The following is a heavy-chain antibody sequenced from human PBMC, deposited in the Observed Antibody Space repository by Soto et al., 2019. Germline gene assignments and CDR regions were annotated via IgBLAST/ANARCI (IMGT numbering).Heavy chain of an antibody. CDR1: GGSISSSSYY. Sequence: PSETLSLTCTVSGGSISSSSYYWGWIRQPPGKGLEWIGSIYYSGSTYYNPSLKSRVTISVDTSKNQFSLKLTSVTAADTAVYYCARAPIEGQQVGGQSPPSRTLDYWGQGTLVTVSS. V-gene: IGHV4-39*01. CDR2: IYYSGST. CDR3: ARAPIEGQQVGGQSPPSRTLDY. J-gene: IGHJ4*02. D-gene: IGHD1-26*01.